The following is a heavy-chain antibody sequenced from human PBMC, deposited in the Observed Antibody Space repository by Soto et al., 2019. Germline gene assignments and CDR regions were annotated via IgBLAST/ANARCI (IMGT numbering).Heavy chain of an antibody. J-gene: IGHJ5*01. Sequence: QVELVESGGGVVQPGGSLRLACAASGFTFSSYGMHWVRQAPGKGLEWVAVIWFDGSKEFYAASVEGRFTISRDNSKNMVYLEMNSPRDEDTAVYYCARAVPAAKGWFDSWGQGTLVTVSS. D-gene: IGHD2-2*01. CDR2: IWFDGSKE. CDR3: ARAVPAAKGWFDS. CDR1: GFTFSSYG. V-gene: IGHV3-33*01.